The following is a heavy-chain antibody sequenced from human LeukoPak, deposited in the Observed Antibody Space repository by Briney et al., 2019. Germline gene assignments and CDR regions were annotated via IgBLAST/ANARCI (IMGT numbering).Heavy chain of an antibody. Sequence: GGSLRLSCAASGFTFSSYSMNWVRQAPGEGLEWVSYISSSSSTIYYADSVKGRFTITRDNAKNSLYLQMNSLRAEDTAVYYCARDRSSTSCYSSGIDYWGQGTLVTVSS. J-gene: IGHJ4*02. CDR1: GFTFSSYS. D-gene: IGHD2-2*01. CDR3: ARDRSSTSCYSSGIDY. CDR2: ISSSSSTI. V-gene: IGHV3-48*01.